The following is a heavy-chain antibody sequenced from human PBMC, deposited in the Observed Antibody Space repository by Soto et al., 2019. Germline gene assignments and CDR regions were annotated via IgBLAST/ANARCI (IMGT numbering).Heavy chain of an antibody. Sequence: QVQLQESGPGLVKPSETLSLTCTVSGGSISSYYWSWIRQPPGKGLEWIGYIYYSGSTHYNPSLKSRVTISVDPSKNQFSLKLSSVTAADTAVYYCARENYYDSSGYALLDYWGQGTLVTVSS. CDR3: ARENYYDSSGYALLDY. D-gene: IGHD3-22*01. V-gene: IGHV4-59*01. CDR2: IYYSGST. J-gene: IGHJ4*02. CDR1: GGSISSYY.